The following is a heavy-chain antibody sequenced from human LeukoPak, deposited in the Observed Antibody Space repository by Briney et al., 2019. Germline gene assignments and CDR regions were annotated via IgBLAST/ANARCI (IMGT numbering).Heavy chain of an antibody. CDR2: INHSGST. CDR3: ARDSSGIDY. D-gene: IGHD5-18*01. J-gene: IGHJ4*02. V-gene: IGHV4-34*01. CDR1: GGSFSGYY. Sequence: SETLSLTCAVYGGSFSGYYWSWIRQPPGKGLEWIGEINHSGSTNYNPSLKSRVTISVDTSKNQFSLKLSSVTAADTAVYYCARDSSGIDYWGQGTLVTVSP.